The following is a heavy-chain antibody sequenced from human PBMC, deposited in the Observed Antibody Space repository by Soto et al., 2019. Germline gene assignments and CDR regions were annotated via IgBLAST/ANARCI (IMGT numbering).Heavy chain of an antibody. CDR1: SCSLREFGHC. CDR2: STYTGVT. CDR3: ATESGGPRLNGADS. V-gene: IGHV4-31*03. D-gene: IGHD2-8*01. J-gene: IGHJ6*02. Sequence: SQTLSVTSTAASCSLREFGHCCACVRKLPGRGLEWIGYSTYTGVTYYSPSLQSRISISVDTSKNQFSLTLNSVTAADTAVYDCATESGGPRLNGADSWAHGKPVT.